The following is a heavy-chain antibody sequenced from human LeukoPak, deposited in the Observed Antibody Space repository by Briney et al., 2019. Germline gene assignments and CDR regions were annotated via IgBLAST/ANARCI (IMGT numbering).Heavy chain of an antibody. CDR3: ASTRGYSDGLGDAFDI. V-gene: IGHV4-39*01. J-gene: IGHJ3*02. CDR1: GGSISSSSYY. D-gene: IGHD5-18*01. Sequence: PSETLSLTCTVSGGSISSSSYYWGWIRQPPGKGLEWIGSIYYSGSTYYNPSLKSRVTISVDTSKNQFSLKLSSVTAADTAVYYCASTRGYSDGLGDAFDIWGQGTMVTVSS. CDR2: IYYSGST.